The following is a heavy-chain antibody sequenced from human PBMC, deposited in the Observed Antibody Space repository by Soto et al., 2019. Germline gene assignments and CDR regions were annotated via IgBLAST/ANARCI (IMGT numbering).Heavy chain of an antibody. J-gene: IGHJ3*02. CDR1: GYTFTGYY. CDR2: INPNSGGT. D-gene: IGHD4-17*01. Sequence: QVQLVQSGAEVKKPGASVKVSCKASGYTFTGYYMHWVRQAPGQGLEWMGWINPNSGGTNYAQKFQGWVTMTRDTSISTAYMELSRLRSDDTAVYYWARGTSAYGGNSAHDAFDIWGQGTMVTVSS. CDR3: ARGTSAYGGNSAHDAFDI. V-gene: IGHV1-2*04.